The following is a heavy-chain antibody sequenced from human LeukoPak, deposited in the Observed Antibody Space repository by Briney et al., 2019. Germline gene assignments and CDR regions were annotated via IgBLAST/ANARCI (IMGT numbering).Heavy chain of an antibody. CDR2: INPDGSFT. V-gene: IGHV3-74*01. J-gene: IGHJ4*02. CDR1: GFTFSNHW. Sequence: AGGSLRLSCAASGFTFSNHWMHWVRQAPGKGLVWVSEINPDGSFTKYADSVKGRFTNSRDNAKNTLYLQMNSLRADDTAIYYCASENSGSYSLWGQGTLVTVSS. CDR3: ASENSGSYSL. D-gene: IGHD1-26*01.